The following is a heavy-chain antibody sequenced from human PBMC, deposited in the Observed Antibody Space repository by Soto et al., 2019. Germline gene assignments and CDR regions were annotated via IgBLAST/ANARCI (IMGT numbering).Heavy chain of an antibody. CDR1: GLTFGAYC. J-gene: IGHJ3*01. CDR3: ARDLYEGALDV. Sequence: GASQRRSSAASGLTFGAYCMYLVRQTQGKGLEWVANINQDGSKKNYVDSVKGRFIISRDKSDNTLYLQMNSLRAEDTALYYCARDLYEGALDVWGQGTMV. CDR2: INQDGSKK. D-gene: IGHD3-16*01. V-gene: IGHV3-7*03.